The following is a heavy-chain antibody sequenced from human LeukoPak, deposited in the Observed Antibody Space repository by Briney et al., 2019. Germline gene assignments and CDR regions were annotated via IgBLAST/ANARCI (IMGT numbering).Heavy chain of an antibody. V-gene: IGHV4-4*07. CDR3: ARVRYNVNAFDI. J-gene: IGHJ3*02. CDR2: IYTTGTA. CDR1: GGSIGPYY. D-gene: IGHD1-1*01. Sequence: SSETLSLTCLLSGGSIGPYYWSWIRQAAGKGPEWIGRIYTTGTADYNPSLKGRVFLSVDTSMNLFSLKLSSVTAADTAVYYCARVRYNVNAFDIWGQGTMVTVSS.